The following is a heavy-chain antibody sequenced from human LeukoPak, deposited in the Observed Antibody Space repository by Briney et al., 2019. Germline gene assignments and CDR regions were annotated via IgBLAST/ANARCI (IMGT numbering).Heavy chain of an antibody. Sequence: SETLSLTCTVSGGSISSSSYYWSWIRQPPGKGLEWIGEINHSGSTNYNPSLKSRVTISVDTSKNQFSLKLSSVTAADTAVYYCARPDKFYYDSSGYLYWGQGTLVTVSS. J-gene: IGHJ4*02. CDR2: INHSGST. D-gene: IGHD3-22*01. CDR1: GGSISSSSYY. V-gene: IGHV4-39*07. CDR3: ARPDKFYYDSSGYLY.